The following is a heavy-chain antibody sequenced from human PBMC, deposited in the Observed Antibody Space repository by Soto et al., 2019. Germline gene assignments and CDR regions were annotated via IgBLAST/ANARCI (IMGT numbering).Heavy chain of an antibody. J-gene: IGHJ5*02. CDR2: INHSGST. CDR1: GGSFSGYY. V-gene: IGHV4-34*01. CDR3: ARERGSYYGSGRPYNWFDP. Sequence: PSETLSLTCAVYGGSFSGYYWSWIRQPPGKGLEWIGEINHSGSTNYNPSLKSRVTISVDTSKNQFSLKLSSVTAADTAVYYCARERGSYYGSGRPYNWFDPWGQGTLVTVSS. D-gene: IGHD3-10*01.